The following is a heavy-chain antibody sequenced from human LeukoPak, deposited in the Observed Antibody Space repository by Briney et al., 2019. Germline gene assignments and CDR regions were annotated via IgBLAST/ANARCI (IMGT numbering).Heavy chain of an antibody. J-gene: IGHJ5*02. CDR1: GYSFTSYW. CDR3: ARQDESGYCSGGSCPYWFDP. D-gene: IGHD2-15*01. V-gene: IGHV5-51*01. Sequence: GESLKISCKGSGYSFTSYWIGWVRRMPGKGLEWMGIIYPGDSDTRYSPSFQGQVTISADKSISTAYLQWSSLKASDTAMYYCARQDESGYCSGGSCPYWFDPWGQGTLVTVSS. CDR2: IYPGDSDT.